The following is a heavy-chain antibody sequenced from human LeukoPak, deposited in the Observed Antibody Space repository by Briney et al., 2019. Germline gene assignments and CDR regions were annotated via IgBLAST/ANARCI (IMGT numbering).Heavy chain of an antibody. CDR1: GYTFTTYA. CDR3: ARYGSPIHYYYMDV. CDR2: INTNTRNP. D-gene: IGHD3-9*01. Sequence: ASVKVSCKASGYTFTTYAMNWVRQAPGQGLEWMGWINTNTRNPTYAQGFAGRFVFSLDTSVSTAFLQISSLKAEDTAVYYCARYGSPIHYYYMDVWGKGTTVTVS. J-gene: IGHJ6*03. V-gene: IGHV7-4-1*02.